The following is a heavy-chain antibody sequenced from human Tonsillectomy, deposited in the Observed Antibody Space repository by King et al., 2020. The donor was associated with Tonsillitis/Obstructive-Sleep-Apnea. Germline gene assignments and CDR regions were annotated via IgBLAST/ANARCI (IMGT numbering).Heavy chain of an antibody. V-gene: IGHV3-33*01. CDR1: GFIFNTYV. CDR3: AREVGRSYYFDY. CDR2: IWSDGSNK. D-gene: IGHD3-10*01. J-gene: IGHJ4*02. Sequence: VQLVESGGGVVQPGRSLRLSCAASGFIFNTYVMHWVRQAPGKGLEWVAVIWSDGSNKYYADSVKGRFTISRDNSKNTSYLQRNSLRADDTAVYYCAREVGRSYYFDYWGQGTLVTVSS.